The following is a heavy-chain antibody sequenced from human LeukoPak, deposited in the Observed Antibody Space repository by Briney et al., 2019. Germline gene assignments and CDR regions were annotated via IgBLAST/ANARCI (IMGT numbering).Heavy chain of an antibody. D-gene: IGHD6-6*01. CDR3: AREEQLGPFDY. CDR2: ISYDGSNK. V-gene: IGHV3-30*19. Sequence: PGRSLRLSCATSGFTFYNYGMHWVRQAPGKGLEWVAVISYDGSNKYYADSVKGRFTISRDNSKNTLYLQMNSLRAEDTAVYYCAREEQLGPFDYWGQGTLVTVSS. CDR1: GFTFYNYG. J-gene: IGHJ4*02.